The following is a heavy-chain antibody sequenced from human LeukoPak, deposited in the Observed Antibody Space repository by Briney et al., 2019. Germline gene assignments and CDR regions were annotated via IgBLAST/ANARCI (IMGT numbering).Heavy chain of an antibody. V-gene: IGHV4-4*07. CDR1: GGSISGFD. J-gene: IGHJ4*02. D-gene: IGHD4-17*01. CDR3: AREYGDLDY. CDR2: INPNGGT. Sequence: PSETLSLTCTVSGGSISGFDWSWIRQPAGKGLEWIGRINPNGGTNYNPSLKSRVTMSTDTSSNKFSLKLRSVTAADTAVYYCAREYGDLDYWGRGTLVTVSS.